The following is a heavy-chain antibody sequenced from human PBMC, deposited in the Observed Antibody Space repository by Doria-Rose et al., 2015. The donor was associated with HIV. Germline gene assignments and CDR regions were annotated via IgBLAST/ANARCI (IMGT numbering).Heavy chain of an antibody. Sequence: QVTLKESGPVLVKPTETLTLTCTVSGVSLSSPGMGVSWIRQAPGKALEWLANIFSDDERSYKPSLKSRLTISRGTSKSQVVLTMTDMDPVDTATYYCARIKSSRWYHKYYFDFWGQGTLVIVSA. CDR1: GVSLSSPGMG. V-gene: IGHV2-26*01. D-gene: IGHD6-13*01. CDR2: IFSDDER. J-gene: IGHJ4*02. CDR3: ARIKSSRWYHKYYFDF.